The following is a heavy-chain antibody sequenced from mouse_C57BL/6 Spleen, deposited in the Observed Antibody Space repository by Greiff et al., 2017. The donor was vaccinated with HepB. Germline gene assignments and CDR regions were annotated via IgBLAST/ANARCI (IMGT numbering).Heavy chain of an antibody. V-gene: IGHV1-55*01. CDR3: ARTGRSRRDYFDY. D-gene: IGHD2-4*01. CDR1: GYTFTSYW. Sequence: QVQLQQPGAELVKPGASVKMSCKASGYTFTSYWITWVKQRPGQGLEWIGDIYPGSGSTNYKEKFKSKATLTVDTSSSTAYMQLSSLTSEDSAVYYCARTGRSRRDYFDYWGQGTTLTVSS. J-gene: IGHJ2*01. CDR2: IYPGSGST.